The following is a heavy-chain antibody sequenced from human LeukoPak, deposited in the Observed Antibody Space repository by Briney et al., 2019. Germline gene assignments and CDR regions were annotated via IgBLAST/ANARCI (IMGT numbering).Heavy chain of an antibody. Sequence: GGSLRLSCVASGFTFSSYAMSWVRQAPARGLEWVASLRGDGSTFYADSVKGRFTLSRDESRNTVYLQLIYLRVEDTAVYYCAKASWVSSADAVLWGQGTPVTVSS. CDR3: AKASWVSSADAVL. V-gene: IGHV3-23*01. CDR2: LRGDGST. D-gene: IGHD3-16*01. J-gene: IGHJ4*02. CDR1: GFTFSSYA.